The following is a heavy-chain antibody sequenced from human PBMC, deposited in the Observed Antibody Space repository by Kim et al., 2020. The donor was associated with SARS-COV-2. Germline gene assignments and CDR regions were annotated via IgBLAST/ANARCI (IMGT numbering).Heavy chain of an antibody. Sequence: DGPWVRQAPGKGLEWVSAIGTAGDTYYPGSVKGRFTISRENAKNSLYLQMNSLRAGDTAVYYCARGSAYYDILTGYQYYFDYWGQGTLAT. CDR1: D. J-gene: IGHJ4*02. D-gene: IGHD3-9*01. V-gene: IGHV3-13*01. CDR2: IGTAGDT. CDR3: ARGSAYYDILTGYQYYFDY.